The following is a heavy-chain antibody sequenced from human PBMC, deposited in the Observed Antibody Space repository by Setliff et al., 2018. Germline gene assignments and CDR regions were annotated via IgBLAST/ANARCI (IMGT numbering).Heavy chain of an antibody. CDR3: ARVGPLTDDAFDI. D-gene: IGHD1-26*01. CDR2: IYPSDSHT. V-gene: IGHV5-51*01. CDR1: GFRFTSHW. Sequence: ESLKISCQGSGFRFTSHWIGWVRQMPGKGLEWLGIIYPSDSHTRYSPSFQGQVTISADKSISTAYLQWSSLKASDTAIYYCARVGPLTDDAFDIWGQGTMVTVSS. J-gene: IGHJ3*02.